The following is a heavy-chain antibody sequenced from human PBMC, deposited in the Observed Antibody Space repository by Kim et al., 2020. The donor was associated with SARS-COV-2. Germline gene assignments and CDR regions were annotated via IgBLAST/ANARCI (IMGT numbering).Heavy chain of an antibody. CDR1: GGSFSGYY. CDR3: ARFPNTYYYGSGSIDI. J-gene: IGHJ3*02. D-gene: IGHD3-10*01. V-gene: IGHV4-34*01. Sequence: SETLSLTCAVYGGSFSGYYWSWIRQPPGKGLEWIGEINHSGSTNYNPSLKSRVTISVDTSKNQFSLKLSSVTAADTAVYYCARFPNTYYYGSGSIDIWG. CDR2: INHSGST.